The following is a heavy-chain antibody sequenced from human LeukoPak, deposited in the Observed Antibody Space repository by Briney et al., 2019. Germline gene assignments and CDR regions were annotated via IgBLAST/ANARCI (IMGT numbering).Heavy chain of an antibody. Sequence: GASVKVSCKASGGTFSSYAISWVRQAPGQGLEWMGGIIPIFGTANYAQKFQGRVTITTDESTSTAYMELSSLRSEDTAVYYCAREAGGTTSDEWENAFDIWGQGTMVTVSS. D-gene: IGHD1-26*01. CDR3: AREAGGTTSDEWENAFDI. CDR1: GGTFSSYA. J-gene: IGHJ3*02. V-gene: IGHV1-69*05. CDR2: IIPIFGTA.